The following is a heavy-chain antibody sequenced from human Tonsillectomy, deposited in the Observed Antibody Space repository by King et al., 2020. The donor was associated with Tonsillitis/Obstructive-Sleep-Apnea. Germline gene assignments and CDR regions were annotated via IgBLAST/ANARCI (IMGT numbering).Heavy chain of an antibody. V-gene: IGHV3-30*01. J-gene: IGHJ3*02. CDR2: ISYDGSNK. Sequence: VQLVESGGGVVQPGRSLRLSCAASGFTFSTYAMHWVRQAPGKGLEWVAVISYDGSNKYYADSAKGRFTISRDNSKNTLYLQMNSLRAEDTAVYYCARAPGGDCSSTSCYSLGYCSGGSCPGAFDIWGQGTMVTVSS. CDR1: GFTFSTYA. CDR3: ARAPGGDCSSTSCYSLGYCSGGSCPGAFDI. D-gene: IGHD2-15*01.